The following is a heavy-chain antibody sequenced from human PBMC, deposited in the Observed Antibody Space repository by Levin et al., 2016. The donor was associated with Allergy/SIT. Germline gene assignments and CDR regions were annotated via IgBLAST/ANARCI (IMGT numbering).Heavy chain of an antibody. V-gene: IGHV4-59*13. J-gene: IGHJ4*02. CDR2: TSYSGNT. CDR3: ARVRHYAFWSGRSAEYYFDK. Sequence: PGKGLEWIGYTSYSGNTNYNPSLKSRVTILVDTSKNQFSLNLSSVTTADTAVYYCARVRHYAFWSGRSAEYYFDKWGQGTLVTVSS. D-gene: IGHD3-3*01.